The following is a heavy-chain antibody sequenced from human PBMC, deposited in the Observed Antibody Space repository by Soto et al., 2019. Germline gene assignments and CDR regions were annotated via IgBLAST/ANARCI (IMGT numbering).Heavy chain of an antibody. J-gene: IGHJ5*02. V-gene: IGHV4-34*01. CDR2: ITHSGST. Sequence: VQLHHWRGGLLKPAETLSLTCAVYGGSFSGYYWSWIRQPPGTGLQWIGKITHSGSTNYNPSLKSPFTISVDTSKNQFSLKLSSVTAAGTAVYYCARAERAGVIAAALRWFDPWGQGTLVTVSS. D-gene: IGHD6-13*01. CDR3: ARAERAGVIAAALRWFDP. CDR1: GGSFSGYY.